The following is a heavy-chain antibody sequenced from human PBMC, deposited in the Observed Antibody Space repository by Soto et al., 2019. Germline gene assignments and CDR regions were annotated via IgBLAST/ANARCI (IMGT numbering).Heavy chain of an antibody. CDR2: IIPIFGTA. J-gene: IGHJ3*02. CDR1: GGPFSSYA. D-gene: IGHD2-15*01. Sequence: SVKVSCNASGGPFSSYAIIWVRQAPGQGLEWMGGIIPIFGTANYAQKFQGRVTITADESTSTAYMELSSLRSEDTAVYYCARRVAIDEAFDIWGQGTMVTVSS. V-gene: IGHV1-69*01. CDR3: ARRVAIDEAFDI.